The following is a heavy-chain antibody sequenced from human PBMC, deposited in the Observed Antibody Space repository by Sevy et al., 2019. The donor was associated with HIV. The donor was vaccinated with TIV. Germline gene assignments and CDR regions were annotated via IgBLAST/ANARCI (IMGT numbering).Heavy chain of an antibody. Sequence: GGSLRLSCAASGFTFSYYNRNWVHQAPGKGLEWVSSISSGSSYVYHADSVKGRFTISRDNAKNSLYLQMNSLRTEDTAVYYCASPLHYYDSPSAYWGQGTQVTVSS. CDR2: ISSGSSYV. D-gene: IGHD3-22*01. CDR3: ASPLHYYDSPSAY. J-gene: IGHJ4*02. V-gene: IGHV3-21*01. CDR1: GFTFSYYN.